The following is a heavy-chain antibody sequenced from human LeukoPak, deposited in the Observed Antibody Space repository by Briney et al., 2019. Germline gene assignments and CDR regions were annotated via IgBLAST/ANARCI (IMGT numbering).Heavy chain of an antibody. CDR3: ARVKTPYDSFDL. Sequence: GGSLRLSCEASGFTFSNYAMSWVRQAPGKGLEWVSSIRASGGSTYYADSVKGRFTISRDNSKNTLYLQMNSLRAEDAAVYYCARVKTPYDSFDLWGRGTLVTVSS. D-gene: IGHD3-3*01. CDR1: GFTFSNYA. CDR2: IRASGGST. J-gene: IGHJ2*01. V-gene: IGHV3-23*01.